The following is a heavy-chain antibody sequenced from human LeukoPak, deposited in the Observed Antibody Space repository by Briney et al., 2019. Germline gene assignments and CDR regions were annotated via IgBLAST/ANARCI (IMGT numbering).Heavy chain of an antibody. CDR2: INHSGST. CDR1: GGSFSGYY. D-gene: IGHD6-13*01. CDR3: AGEAGSSSWFFDY. Sequence: SETLSLTCAVYGGSFSGYYWSWIRQPPGKGLEWIGEINHSGSTNYNPSLKSRVTISVDTSKNQFSLKLSSVTAADTAVYYCAGEAGSSSWFFDYWGRGTLVTVSS. V-gene: IGHV4-34*01. J-gene: IGHJ4*02.